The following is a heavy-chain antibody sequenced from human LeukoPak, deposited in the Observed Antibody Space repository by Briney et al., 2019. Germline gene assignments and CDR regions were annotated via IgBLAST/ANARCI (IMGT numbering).Heavy chain of an antibody. J-gene: IGHJ3*02. CDR1: GFTFDDYG. V-gene: IGHV3-20*01. Sequence: PGGSLRLSCAASGFTFDDYGLSWVRQAPGKGLEWVSGINWNGGSTGYADSVKGRFTISRDNAKNSLYLQMNSLRAEDTALYHCARVRPYSSGWYGAFDIWGQGTMVTVSS. CDR2: INWNGGST. D-gene: IGHD6-19*01. CDR3: ARVRPYSSGWYGAFDI.